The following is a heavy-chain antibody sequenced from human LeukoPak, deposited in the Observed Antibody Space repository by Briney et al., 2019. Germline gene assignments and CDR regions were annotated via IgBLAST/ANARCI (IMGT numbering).Heavy chain of an antibody. D-gene: IGHD2-2*01. CDR3: ARQSSYCSSTSCLNFDY. J-gene: IGHJ4*02. CDR1: GGSISSSSHY. V-gene: IGHV4-39*01. CDR2: IYYSGST. Sequence: SETLSLTCTVSGGSISSSSHYWGWIRQPSGKGLECIGRIYYSGSTYYNPSLKSRVTISVDTSTNQFSLKLSSVTAADTAVYYRARQSSYCSSTSCLNFDYWGQGTLVTVSS.